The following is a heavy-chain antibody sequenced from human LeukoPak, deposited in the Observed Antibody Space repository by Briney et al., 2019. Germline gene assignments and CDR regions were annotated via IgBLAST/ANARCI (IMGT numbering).Heavy chain of an antibody. Sequence: KESGPTLVKPTQTLTLTCTFSGFSLSSSRTGVGWIRQPPGKALEWLAVIYWNGDNRYSPSLKSRLIITKDTSRNQVVLTMTNMDPVDTATYYCAHRVVFFDWVGHLDYWGQGALVTVSS. CDR3: AHRVVFFDWVGHLDY. CDR2: IYWNGDN. CDR1: GFSLSSSRTG. J-gene: IGHJ4*02. V-gene: IGHV2-5*01. D-gene: IGHD3-9*01.